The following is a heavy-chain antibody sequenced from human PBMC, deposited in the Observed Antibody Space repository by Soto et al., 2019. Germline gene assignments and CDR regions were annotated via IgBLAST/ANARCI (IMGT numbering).Heavy chain of an antibody. Sequence: GGSLSLSSAASGFPFSSYWMSWVRQAPGKGLEWVANIKQDGSEKYYVDSVKGRFTISRDNAKNSLYLQMNSLRAEDTAVYYCARDTIYSSGWCDYWGQGTLVTVSS. D-gene: IGHD6-19*01. CDR2: IKQDGSEK. V-gene: IGHV3-7*01. J-gene: IGHJ4*02. CDR1: GFPFSSYW. CDR3: ARDTIYSSGWCDY.